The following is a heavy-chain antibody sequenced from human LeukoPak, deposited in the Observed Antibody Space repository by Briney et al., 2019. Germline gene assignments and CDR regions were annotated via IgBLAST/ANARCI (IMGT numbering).Heavy chain of an antibody. D-gene: IGHD2-2*01. CDR1: GFTFSSYA. CDR2: ISGSGGST. CDR3: AESAYCSSTSCYLRWFDP. V-gene: IGHV3-23*01. Sequence: PGESLRLSCAASGFTFSSYAMSWVRQAPGKGLEWVSAISGSGGSTYYADSVKGRFTISRDNSKNTLYLQMNSLRAEDTAVYYCAESAYCSSTSCYLRWFDPWGQGTLVTVSS. J-gene: IGHJ5*02.